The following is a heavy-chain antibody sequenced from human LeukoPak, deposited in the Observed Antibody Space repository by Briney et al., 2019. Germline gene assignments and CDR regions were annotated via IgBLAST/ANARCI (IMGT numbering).Heavy chain of an antibody. CDR3: ARTWELPRGWFDP. CDR1: GFTFSSYW. Sequence: GGSLRLSCAASGFTFSSYWMSWVRQAPGKGLEWVANIKQDGSEKYYVDSVKGRFTISRDNAKNSLYLQMNSLRAEDTALYYCARTWELPRGWFDPWGQGTLVTVSS. V-gene: IGHV3-7*03. J-gene: IGHJ5*02. D-gene: IGHD1-7*01. CDR2: IKQDGSEK.